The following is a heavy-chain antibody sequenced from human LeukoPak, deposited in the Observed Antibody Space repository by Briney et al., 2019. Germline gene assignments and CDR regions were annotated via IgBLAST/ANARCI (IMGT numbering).Heavy chain of an antibody. CDR1: GFTSSNAW. Sequence: GGSLRLSCAASGFTSSNAWMSWGRQAPREGLEWVGRIKSKTDGGTTDYALPVKVRFTISRDDSENTLYLQMNSLKAEDTAVYDCILWFGELLDYWGQGTLVTVSS. V-gene: IGHV3-15*01. CDR2: IKSKTDGGTT. J-gene: IGHJ4*02. CDR3: ILWFGELLDY. D-gene: IGHD3-10*01.